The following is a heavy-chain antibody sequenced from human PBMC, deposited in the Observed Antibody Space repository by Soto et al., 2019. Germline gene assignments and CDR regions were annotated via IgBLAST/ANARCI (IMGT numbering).Heavy chain of an antibody. Sequence: PSETLSLTCTVSGGSISSSSYYWGWIRQPPGKGLEWIGSIYYSGSNYYNPSLKSRVSISVDTSKNQFSLNLSSVTAADTAVYFCARQTRGTGTTIGYWGQGTLVTVSS. CDR1: GGSISSSSYY. CDR2: IYYSGSN. J-gene: IGHJ4*02. CDR3: ARQTRGTGTTIGY. D-gene: IGHD1-7*01. V-gene: IGHV4-39*01.